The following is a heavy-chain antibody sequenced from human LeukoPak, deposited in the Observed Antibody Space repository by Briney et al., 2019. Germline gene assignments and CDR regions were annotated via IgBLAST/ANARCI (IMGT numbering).Heavy chain of an antibody. CDR1: GYTFTSYG. CDR3: ASSDDYGDYGVDWFDP. D-gene: IGHD4-17*01. CDR2: IIPIFGTA. J-gene: IGHJ5*02. V-gene: IGHV1-69*13. Sequence: SVKVSCKASGYTFTSYGISWVRQAPGQGLEWMGGIIPIFGTANYAQKFQGRVTITADESTSTAYMELSSLRSEDTAVYYCASSDDYGDYGVDWFDPWGQGTLVTVSS.